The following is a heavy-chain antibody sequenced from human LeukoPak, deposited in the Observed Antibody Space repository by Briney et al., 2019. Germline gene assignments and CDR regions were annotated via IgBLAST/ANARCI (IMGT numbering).Heavy chain of an antibody. D-gene: IGHD3-22*01. J-gene: IGHJ4*02. CDR2: ISSSSSYI. CDR3: AAAVDYYDSAGFDY. Sequence: PGGSLRLSCAASGFTFSSYNMNWVRQAPGKGLEWVSSISSSSSYIYYADSVKGRFTISRDNAKNSLYLQMNSLRAEDTAVYYCAAAVDYYDSAGFDYWGQGTLVTVSS. CDR1: GFTFSSYN. V-gene: IGHV3-21*01.